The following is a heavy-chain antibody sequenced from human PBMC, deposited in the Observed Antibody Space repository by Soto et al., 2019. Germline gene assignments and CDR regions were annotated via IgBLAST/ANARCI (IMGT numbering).Heavy chain of an antibody. V-gene: IGHV3-21*01. J-gene: IGHJ6*02. CDR3: ARDRYCSSTSCTLPRMDV. CDR2: ISSSSSYI. CDR1: GFTFSSYS. D-gene: IGHD2-2*01. Sequence: GGSLRLSCAASGFTFSSYSMNWVRQAPGKGLEWVSSISSSSSYIYYADSVKGRFTISRDNAKNSLYLQMNSLRAEDMAVYYCARDRYCSSTSCTLPRMDVWGQGTTVTVSS.